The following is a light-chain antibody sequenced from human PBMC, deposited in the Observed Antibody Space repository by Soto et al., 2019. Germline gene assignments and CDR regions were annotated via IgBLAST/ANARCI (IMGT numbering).Light chain of an antibody. Sequence: QSVLTQSSSASASLGSSVKLTCTLSSGHSSYIIAWHQQQPGKAPRYLMKLEGSGSYNKGSGVPDRFSGSSSGADRYLTISNLQFEDEADYYCETWDSNRVFGGGTQLTVL. CDR3: ETWDSNRV. CDR1: SGHSSYI. J-gene: IGLJ3*02. CDR2: LEGSGSY. V-gene: IGLV4-60*02.